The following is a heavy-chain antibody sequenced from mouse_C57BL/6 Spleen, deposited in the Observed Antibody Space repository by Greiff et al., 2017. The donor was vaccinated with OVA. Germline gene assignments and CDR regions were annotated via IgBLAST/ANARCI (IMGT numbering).Heavy chain of an antibody. D-gene: IGHD1-1*01. V-gene: IGHV1-20*01. J-gene: IGHJ2*01. CDR2: INPYNGDT. CDR3: ARSTTVVATPRLDY. Sequence: VQLQQSGPELVKPGDSVKISCKASGYSFTGYFMNWVMQSHGKSLEWIGRINPYNGDTFYNQKFKGKATLTVDKSSSTAHMELRSLTSEDSAVDYCARSTTVVATPRLDYWGQGTTLTVSS. CDR1: GYSFTGYF.